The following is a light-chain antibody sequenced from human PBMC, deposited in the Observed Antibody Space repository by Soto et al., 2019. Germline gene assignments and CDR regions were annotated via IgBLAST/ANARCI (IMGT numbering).Light chain of an antibody. Sequence: EIVLTQSPGTLSLSPGERATLSCRTSQSVRSTFLAWYQQKPGQAPRLLIYGASTRATDIPDRFSGSGSGTDFTLTISRLEPEDFAVYYCHQYETAPTTFGRGTKVEIK. J-gene: IGKJ4*01. V-gene: IGKV3-20*01. CDR1: QSVRSTF. CDR2: GAS. CDR3: HQYETAPTT.